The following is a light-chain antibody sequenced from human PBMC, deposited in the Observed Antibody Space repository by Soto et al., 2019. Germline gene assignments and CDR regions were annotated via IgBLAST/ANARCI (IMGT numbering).Light chain of an antibody. J-gene: IGKJ5*01. CDR3: QQSYSTPIT. CDR2: PAS. CDR1: QSSRNY. V-gene: IGKV1-39*01. Sequence: DIQMTQSPSSLSASVAYIVTIICQASQSSRNYISWYEQKPEKARKVLIYPASKLQSGVPSRFSSSGSGTDFTHTISSLQPEDFATYYCQQSYSTPITFGQGTRLEIK.